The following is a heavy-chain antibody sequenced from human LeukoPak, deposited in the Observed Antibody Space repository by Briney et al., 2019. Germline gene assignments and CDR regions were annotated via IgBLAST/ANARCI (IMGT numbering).Heavy chain of an antibody. CDR1: GFTFTGYY. D-gene: IGHD3-10*01. CDR3: ARNYGSGSYYLFGPDY. V-gene: IGHV1-2*02. J-gene: IGHJ4*02. CDR2: INPNSGGT. Sequence: GASVKISCKASGFTFTGYYMHWVRQAPGQGLEWMGWINPNSGGTHYAQKFQGRVTMTWDTSINTAYMELSRLRSDDTAVYYCARNYGSGSYYLFGPDYWGQGTLVTVSS.